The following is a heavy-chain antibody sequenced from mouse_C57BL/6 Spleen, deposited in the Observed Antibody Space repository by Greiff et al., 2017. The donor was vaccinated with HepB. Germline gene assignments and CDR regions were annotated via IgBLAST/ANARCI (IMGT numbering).Heavy chain of an antibody. V-gene: IGHV1-69*01. CDR1: GYTFTSYW. CDR3: ARNYYGSGGGYYYAMDY. J-gene: IGHJ4*01. D-gene: IGHD1-1*01. CDR2: IDPSDSYT. Sequence: QVQLQQPGAELVMPGASVKLSCKASGYTFTSYWMHWVKQRPGQGLEWIGEIDPSDSYTNYNQKFKGKSTLTVDKSSSTAYMQLSSLTSEDSAVYYCARNYYGSGGGYYYAMDYWVKEPQSPSPQ.